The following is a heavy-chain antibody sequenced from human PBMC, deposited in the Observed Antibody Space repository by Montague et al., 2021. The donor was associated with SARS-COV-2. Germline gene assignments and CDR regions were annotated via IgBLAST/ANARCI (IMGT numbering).Heavy chain of an antibody. Sequence: SEILSLTCTVSGDSISSYYWNWIRQPPGKGLEWIGYIYNSGTTNYNPSVKSRVTISVDTSKNQFSLKLNSVTVADTAVYYCVRGGGYCSGGSCYYWFDPWGQGTLVTVSS. CDR3: VRGGGYCSGGSCYYWFDP. CDR2: IYNSGTT. D-gene: IGHD2-15*01. V-gene: IGHV4-59*01. J-gene: IGHJ5*02. CDR1: GDSISSYY.